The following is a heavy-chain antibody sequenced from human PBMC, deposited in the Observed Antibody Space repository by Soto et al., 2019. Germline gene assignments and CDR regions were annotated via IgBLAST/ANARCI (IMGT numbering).Heavy chain of an antibody. V-gene: IGHV4-31*03. CDR2: IYYSGST. J-gene: IGHJ6*02. CDR1: GGTISSGGYY. Sequence: QVQLQESGPGLVKTSQTRSLTCTVAGGTISSGGYYWSWIRQHPGKGLEWIGYIYYSGSTYYNPSLKSRVTISVDTSKNQFSLKLSSVTAADTAVYYCARDFTDSSGPTLGMGVWGQGTTVTVSS. CDR3: ARDFTDSSGPTLGMGV. D-gene: IGHD6-19*01.